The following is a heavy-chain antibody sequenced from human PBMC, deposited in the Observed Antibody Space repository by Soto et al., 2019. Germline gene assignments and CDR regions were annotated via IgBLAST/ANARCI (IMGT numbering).Heavy chain of an antibody. V-gene: IGHV3-7*01. CDR2: IKQDGTEK. J-gene: IGHJ3*02. Sequence: QPGGSLRLSCAASGFTFSRYWMNWVRQAPGKGLEWVANIKQDGTEKNYVDSVKGRFTISRDNARKSLYLQMDSLRAEDTAVYFCARGDTPMITGMDSFDIWGQGPLLTVSS. D-gene: IGHD5-18*01. CDR3: ARGDTPMITGMDSFDI. CDR1: GFTFSRYW.